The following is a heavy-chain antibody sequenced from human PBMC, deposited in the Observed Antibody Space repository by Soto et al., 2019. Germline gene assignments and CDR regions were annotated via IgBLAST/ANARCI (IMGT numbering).Heavy chain of an antibody. D-gene: IGHD2-15*01. CDR3: ARGLRYCSGGSCYPKGPNYYYYYMDV. CDR1: GFTFSSYW. J-gene: IGHJ6*03. V-gene: IGHV3-7*01. CDR2: IKQDGSEK. Sequence: GGSLRLSCAASGFTFSSYWMSWVRQAPGKGLEWVANIKQDGSEKYYVDSVKGRFTISRDNAKNSLYLQMNSLRAEDTAVYYCARGLRYCSGGSCYPKGPNYYYYYMDVWGKGTTVTVSS.